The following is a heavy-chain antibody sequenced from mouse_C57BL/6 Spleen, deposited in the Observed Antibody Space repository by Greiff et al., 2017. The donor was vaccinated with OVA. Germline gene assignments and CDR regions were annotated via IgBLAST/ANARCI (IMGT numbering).Heavy chain of an antibody. V-gene: IGHV5-4*03. D-gene: IGHD3-1*01. CDR1: GFTFSSYA. Sequence: EVKVVESGGGLVKPGGSLKLSCAASGFTFSSYAMSWVRQTPEKRLEWVATLSDGGSYTYYPDNVKGRFTISRDNAKNNLYLQMSHLKSEDTAMYYCARGGLRDYFDYWGQGTTLTVSS. CDR3: ARGGLRDYFDY. CDR2: LSDGGSYT. J-gene: IGHJ2*01.